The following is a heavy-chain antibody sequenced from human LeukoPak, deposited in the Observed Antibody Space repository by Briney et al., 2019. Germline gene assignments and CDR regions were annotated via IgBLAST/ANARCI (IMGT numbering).Heavy chain of an antibody. D-gene: IGHD2-8*02. CDR2: ANHNGGT. CDR3: ARGIVLTGYASFDY. CDR1: GGSFRGYY. J-gene: IGHJ4*02. Sequence: SETLSLTCVVHGGSFRGYYWTWLRQPPGKGLEWIGEANHNGGTNYSPSLKSRITISMDTSKNQFSLKLNSVTAADTAVYFCARGIVLTGYASFDYWGQGTPVTVSS. V-gene: IGHV4-34*01.